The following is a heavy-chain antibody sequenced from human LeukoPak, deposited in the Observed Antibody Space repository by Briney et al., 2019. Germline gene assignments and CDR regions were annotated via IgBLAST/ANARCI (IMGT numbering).Heavy chain of an antibody. D-gene: IGHD5-12*01. J-gene: IGHJ4*02. CDR2: INPSSGDT. Sequence: ASVKVSCKTSRYTFTGYYLHWVRQAPGQGLEWMGWINPSSGDTNYAQRFQGRVTMTRDTSIGTAYMELKSLISDDTAVFYCARLSGYDWESFYDYWGQGTLVTVSS. CDR3: ARLSGYDWESFYDY. CDR1: RYTFTGYY. V-gene: IGHV1-2*02.